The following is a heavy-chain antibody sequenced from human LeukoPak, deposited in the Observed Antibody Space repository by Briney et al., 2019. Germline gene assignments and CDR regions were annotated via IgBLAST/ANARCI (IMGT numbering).Heavy chain of an antibody. V-gene: IGHV3-7*03. J-gene: IGHJ4*02. Sequence: GGSLRLSCAASGFTFSSYWMSWVRQAPGKGLEWVANIKQDGSEKYYVDSVKGRFTISRDNSKNTLYLQMNSLRAEDTAVYYCASHRGYSGYEKTAAGTFVYWGQGTLVTVSS. CDR3: ASHRGYSGYEKTAAGTFVY. CDR2: IKQDGSEK. D-gene: IGHD5-12*01. CDR1: GFTFSSYW.